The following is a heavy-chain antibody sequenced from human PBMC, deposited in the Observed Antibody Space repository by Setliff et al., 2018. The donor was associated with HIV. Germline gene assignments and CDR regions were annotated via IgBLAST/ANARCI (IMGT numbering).Heavy chain of an antibody. CDR1: GFTFSDYV. J-gene: IGHJ6*02. CDR2: ISYDGSNE. Sequence: AGGSLRLSCAASGFTFSDYVMYWVRQAPGKGLEWVTVISYDGSNESYADSVKGRFTISRDNSKNTLYLQMNSLRAEDTAVYYCARDGGSYYGYYYGMDVWGQGTTVTVSS. CDR3: ARDGGSYYGYYYGMDV. V-gene: IGHV3-30*04. D-gene: IGHD1-26*01.